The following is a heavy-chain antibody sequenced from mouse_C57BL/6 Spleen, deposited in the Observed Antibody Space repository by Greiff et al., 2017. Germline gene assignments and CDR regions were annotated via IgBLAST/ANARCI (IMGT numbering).Heavy chain of an antibody. D-gene: IGHD3-2*02. CDR1: GYTFTSYG. J-gene: IGHJ1*03. V-gene: IGHV1-81*01. CDR2: IYPRSGNT. CDR3: AVLEGSGPYWYFDV. Sequence: QVQLQQSGAELARPGASVKLSCKASGYTFTSYGISWVKQRTGQGLEWIGEIYPRSGNTYYNEKFKGKATLTADPSSSTAYMELRSLTSEDSAVYFCAVLEGSGPYWYFDVWGTGTTVTVSS.